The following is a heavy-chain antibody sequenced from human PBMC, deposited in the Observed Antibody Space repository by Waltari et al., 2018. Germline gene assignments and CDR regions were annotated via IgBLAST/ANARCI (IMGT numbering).Heavy chain of an antibody. Sequence: QVQLKESGPGLVKPSGTLPLACDVSGGSFSSNEWWSWARQPPGKGLEWIGEIHHSGSTKYNPSLKSRVLMSVDTSKNQISLTMKSVTAADTAVYYCARGFDGWPFDYWGQGTLVIVSS. CDR2: IHHSGST. CDR3: ARGFDGWPFDY. CDR1: GGSFSSNEW. J-gene: IGHJ4*02. V-gene: IGHV4-4*02. D-gene: IGHD6-19*01.